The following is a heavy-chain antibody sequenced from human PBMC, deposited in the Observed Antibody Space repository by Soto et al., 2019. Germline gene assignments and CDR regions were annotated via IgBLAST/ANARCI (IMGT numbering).Heavy chain of an antibody. Sequence: SSVKVSCKASGGTFSTLAFSWLRQAPGQGLEWMGGIIPMFGSENYAQKFQGRVAISADESTNTAYMELNNLTSNDTAIYYCARDRQYSDDSGAYRGGFDTWG. CDR3: ARDRQYSDDSGAYRGGFDT. CDR1: GGTFSTLA. CDR2: IIPMFGSE. J-gene: IGHJ5*01. D-gene: IGHD3-22*01. V-gene: IGHV1-69*13.